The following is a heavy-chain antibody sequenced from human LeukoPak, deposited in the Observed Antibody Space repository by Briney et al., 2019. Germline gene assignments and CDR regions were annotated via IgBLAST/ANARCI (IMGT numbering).Heavy chain of an antibody. Sequence: GGSLRLSCAASGFTFSSYSINWVRQAPGKGLEWVSSISSSSSYIYYADSVKGRFTISRDNAKNSPYLQMNSLRAEDTAVYYCARDTPYSGTPAGFDPWGQGTLVTVSS. CDR2: ISSSSSYI. CDR3: ARDTPYSGTPAGFDP. V-gene: IGHV3-21*06. D-gene: IGHD1-26*01. CDR1: GFTFSSYS. J-gene: IGHJ5*02.